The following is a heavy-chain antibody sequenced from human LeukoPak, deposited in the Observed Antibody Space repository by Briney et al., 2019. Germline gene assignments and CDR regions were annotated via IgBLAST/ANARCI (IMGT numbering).Heavy chain of an antibody. CDR2: VIPFLDRT. Sequence: ASVKVSCKVSGATFSTYAMHWVRQAPGQGLEWMGMVIPFLDRTEYAQKFKGRVTITADKSASTVYMEVSSLRSEDTAVYYCARDETGNSWYSLFVHWGQGTLVTVSS. D-gene: IGHD2-21*01. CDR3: ARDETGNSWYSLFVH. J-gene: IGHJ1*01. V-gene: IGHV1-69*04. CDR1: GATFSTYA.